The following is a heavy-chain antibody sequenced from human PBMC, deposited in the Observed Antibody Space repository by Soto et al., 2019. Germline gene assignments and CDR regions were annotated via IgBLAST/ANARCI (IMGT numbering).Heavy chain of an antibody. V-gene: IGHV3-30-3*01. Sequence: QVQLVESGGGVVQPGRSLRLSCAASGFAFNNYSMHWVRQAPGKGLEWVAIMSMDGSNKYYADSVKGRFPISRDNSKGILYLQMSRLRPEDTAVYFCARDRVPYVYFDYGIDVWGQGATVTVSS. CDR1: GFAFNNYS. CDR2: MSMDGSNK. J-gene: IGHJ6*02. D-gene: IGHD3-10*02. CDR3: ARDRVPYVYFDYGIDV.